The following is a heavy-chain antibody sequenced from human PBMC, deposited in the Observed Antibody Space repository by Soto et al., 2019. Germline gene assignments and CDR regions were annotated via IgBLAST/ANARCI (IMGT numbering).Heavy chain of an antibody. Sequence: GGSLRLSCAASGFEFGSYALSWVRQAPGMGLEWVSSIKPTGDNTYYADSVKGRFTISRDNSKNTLYLHMNSLRAEDTAMYFCANNPLATTGGIDHFHHWGRGSLVTVSS. CDR2: IKPTGDNT. J-gene: IGHJ1*01. D-gene: IGHD2-15*01. CDR1: GFEFGSYA. CDR3: ANNPLATTGGIDHFHH. V-gene: IGHV3-23*01.